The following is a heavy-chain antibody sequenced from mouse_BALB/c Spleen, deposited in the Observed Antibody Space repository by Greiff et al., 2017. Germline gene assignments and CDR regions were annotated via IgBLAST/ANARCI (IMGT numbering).Heavy chain of an antibody. V-gene: IGHV3-1*02. CDR2: IHYSGST. J-gene: IGHJ4*01. Sequence: DVKLQESGPDLVKPSQSLSLTCTVTGYSITSGYSWPWIRQFPGNKLEWMGYIHYSGSTNYNPSLKSRISITRDTSKNQFFLQLNSVTTEDTATYYCAREGGLRRAMDYWGQGTSVTVSS. CDR1: GYSITSGYS. CDR3: AREGGLRRAMDY. D-gene: IGHD2-2*01.